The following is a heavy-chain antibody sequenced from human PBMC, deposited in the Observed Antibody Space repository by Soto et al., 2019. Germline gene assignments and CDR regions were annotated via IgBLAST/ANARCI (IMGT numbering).Heavy chain of an antibody. J-gene: IGHJ5*02. V-gene: IGHV4-30-4*01. CDR3: AREWTSNGVRKNWFDP. Sequence: SETLSLTCTGSGGSISSGDYYWSWIRQPPGKGLEWIGYIYYSGSTYYNPSLKSRVTISVDTSKNQFSLKLSSVTAADTAVYYCAREWTSNGVRKNWFDPWGQGTLVTVSS. CDR1: GGSISSGDYY. CDR2: IYYSGST. D-gene: IGHD2-8*01.